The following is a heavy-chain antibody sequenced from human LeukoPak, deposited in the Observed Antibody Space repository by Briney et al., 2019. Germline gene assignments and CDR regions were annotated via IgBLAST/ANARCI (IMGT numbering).Heavy chain of an antibody. CDR1: GGSFSGYY. D-gene: IGHD1-26*01. J-gene: IGHJ4*02. CDR3: AGGRGRYFDY. Sequence: PSETLSLTCAVYGGSFSGYYWSCIRQPPGKGLEWSVEINHIGSTNYNPSLTSRVTISVDTSKNPFYLKLSSVAAADTAVYYCAGGRGRYFDYWAQGTLVTVSS. CDR2: INHIGST. V-gene: IGHV4-34*01.